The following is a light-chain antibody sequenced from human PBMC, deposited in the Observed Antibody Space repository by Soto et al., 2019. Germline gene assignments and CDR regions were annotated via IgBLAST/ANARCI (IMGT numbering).Light chain of an antibody. CDR3: QQYNNWPFS. J-gene: IGKJ5*01. CDR1: QSFSSY. CDR2: DVS. V-gene: IGKV3-15*01. Sequence: TQSPGTLSLTPGERATLSCRASQSFSSYLAWYQQKPGQAPRLLIYDVSTRATGVPARFSGTGSETDFTLTISGLQSEDSAVYFCQQYNNWPFSFGQGTRLEVK.